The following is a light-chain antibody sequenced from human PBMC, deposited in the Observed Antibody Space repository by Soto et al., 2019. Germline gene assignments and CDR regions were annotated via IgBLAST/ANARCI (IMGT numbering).Light chain of an antibody. CDR2: DAS. CDR1: QSVNSN. CDR3: QQYDSWPYT. V-gene: IGKV3-15*01. J-gene: IGKJ2*01. Sequence: EKVMTQSPATLSVSPGERATLSCRASQSVNSNLAWYQQKPGQAPRLLIYDASTRAAGIPVRFSGSGSGTEFTLTITSLQYEDFAFYYCQQYDSWPYTFGQGTKVEIK.